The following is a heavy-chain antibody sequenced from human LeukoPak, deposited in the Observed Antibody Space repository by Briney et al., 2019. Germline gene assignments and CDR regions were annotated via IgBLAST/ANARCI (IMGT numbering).Heavy chain of an antibody. V-gene: IGHV5-51*01. CDR3: ARHTIMGATKSDFDY. CDR1: GYSFTTYW. J-gene: IGHJ4*02. Sequence: GESLKISCKGSGYSFTTYWIAWVRQMPGKGLEWMGIIYPGDSDTRYSPSFQGQVTISADKSTSTAFLQWSSLKASDTAMYYCARHTIMGATKSDFDYWGQGTLVTVSS. CDR2: IYPGDSDT. D-gene: IGHD1-26*01.